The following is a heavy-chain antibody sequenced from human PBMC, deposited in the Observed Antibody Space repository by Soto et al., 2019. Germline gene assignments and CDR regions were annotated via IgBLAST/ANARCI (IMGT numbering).Heavy chain of an antibody. CDR1: VFTFSNYF. Sequence: GSLRLYGAASVFTFSNYFMHWVRQVPGEGLVWVSRMSGDGKTISYADSVKGRFTISRDNAKNTLYLQMNSLRVEDTAVYYCARTYVPGIAGFDPWGQGTLVTVSS. V-gene: IGHV3-74*01. D-gene: IGHD1-1*01. CDR3: ARTYVPGIAGFDP. CDR2: MSGDGKTI. J-gene: IGHJ5*02.